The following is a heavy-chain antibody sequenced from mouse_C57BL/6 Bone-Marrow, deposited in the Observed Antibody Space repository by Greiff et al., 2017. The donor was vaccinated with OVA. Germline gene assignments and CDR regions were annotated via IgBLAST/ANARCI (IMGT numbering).Heavy chain of an antibody. CDR1: GYTFTSYW. CDR3: TVIYDGYLYWYFDV. CDR2: IYPGNSDT. D-gene: IGHD2-3*01. V-gene: IGHV1-5*01. J-gene: IGHJ1*03. Sequence: VQLKQSGTVLARPGASVKMSCKTSGYTFTSYWMHWVKQRPGQGLEWIGAIYPGNSDTSYNQKFKGKAKLTAVTSASTAYMELSSLTNEDSAVYYCTVIYDGYLYWYFDVWGTGTTVTVSS.